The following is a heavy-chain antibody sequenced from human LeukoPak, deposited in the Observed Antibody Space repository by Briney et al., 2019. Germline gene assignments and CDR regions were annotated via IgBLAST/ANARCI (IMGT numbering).Heavy chain of an antibody. Sequence: ASVKVSCKASGYTFTSYDINWVRQAPGQGLEWMGWMNPNSGNTGYVQKFQGRVTMTRNTSISTAYMELSSLRSEDTAVYYCARHMSVSYDAFDLWGRGTPVTVSS. CDR2: MNPNSGNT. CDR1: GYTFTSYD. CDR3: ARHMSVSYDAFDL. V-gene: IGHV1-8*01. J-gene: IGHJ3*01. D-gene: IGHD3-10*01.